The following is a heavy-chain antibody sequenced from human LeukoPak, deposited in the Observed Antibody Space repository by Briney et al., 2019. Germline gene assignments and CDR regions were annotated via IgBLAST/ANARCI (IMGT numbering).Heavy chain of an antibody. CDR3: ALQFAAVVVVAATPDAFDI. CDR1: GYSFTSYW. CDR2: IYPGDSDT. D-gene: IGHD2-15*01. V-gene: IGHV5-51*01. Sequence: GESLKISCKGSGYSFTSYWIGWVRQMPGKGLEWVGIIYPGDSDTRYSPSFQGQVTISADKSISTAYLQWSSLKASDTAMYYCALQFAAVVVVAATPDAFDIWGQGTMVTVSS. J-gene: IGHJ3*02.